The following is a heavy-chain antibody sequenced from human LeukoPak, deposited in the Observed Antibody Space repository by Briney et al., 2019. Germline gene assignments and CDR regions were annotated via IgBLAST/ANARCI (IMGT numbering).Heavy chain of an antibody. D-gene: IGHD3-10*01. Sequence: ASVKVSCKASGYTFTGYYMHWVRQAPGQGLEWMGWINPNSGGTNYAQKFQGRVTMTRDTSISTAYMELSRLRSDDTAVYYCARDFGVYYGSGSYVYWGQGTLVTVSS. J-gene: IGHJ4*02. V-gene: IGHV1-2*02. CDR1: GYTFTGYY. CDR3: ARDFGVYYGSGSYVY. CDR2: INPNSGGT.